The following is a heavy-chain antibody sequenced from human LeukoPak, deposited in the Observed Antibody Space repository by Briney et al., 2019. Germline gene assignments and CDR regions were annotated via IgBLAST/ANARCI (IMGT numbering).Heavy chain of an antibody. CDR2: IIPTFCTA. D-gene: IGHD6-13*01. J-gene: IGHJ6*03. Sequence: SSVTVSCKASGGSFSSYAISWLRQPPGQGLGWIVGIIPTFCTANYAQKFQRRVTTTKDESTSKAYMELSSLRAEDRAVYYCERTEVSIEAAGYMYYYYYMDVWGKGTTVTVSS. CDR3: ERTEVSIEAAGYMYYYYYMDV. CDR1: GGSFSSYA. V-gene: IGHV1-69*05.